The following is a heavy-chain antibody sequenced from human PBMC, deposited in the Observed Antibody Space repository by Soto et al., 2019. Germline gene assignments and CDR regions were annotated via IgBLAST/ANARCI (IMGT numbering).Heavy chain of an antibody. CDR3: AREIRIAAAGVGWFDP. J-gene: IGHJ5*02. D-gene: IGHD6-13*01. CDR2: ISAYNGNT. CDR1: GHTFTSYG. Sequence: VKVSCKASGHTFTSYGISWVRQAPGQGLEWMGWISAYNGNTNYAQKLQGRVTMTTDTSTSTAYMELRSLGSDDTAVYYCAREIRIAAAGVGWFDPWGQGTLVTVSS. V-gene: IGHV1-18*01.